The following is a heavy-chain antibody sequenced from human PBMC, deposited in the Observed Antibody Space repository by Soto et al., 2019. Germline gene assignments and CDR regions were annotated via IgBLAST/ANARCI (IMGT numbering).Heavy chain of an antibody. V-gene: IGHV3-30*18. D-gene: IGHD1-26*01. CDR2: ISYDGSNK. J-gene: IGHJ4*02. CDR1: GFTFSSYE. CDR3: AKDLSGSLGNFDY. Sequence: GGSLRLSCTASGFTFSSYEMNWVRQAPGKGLEWVAVISYDGSNKYYADSVKGRFTISRDNSKNTLYLQMNSLRAEDTAVYYCAKDLSGSLGNFDYWGQGTLVTVSS.